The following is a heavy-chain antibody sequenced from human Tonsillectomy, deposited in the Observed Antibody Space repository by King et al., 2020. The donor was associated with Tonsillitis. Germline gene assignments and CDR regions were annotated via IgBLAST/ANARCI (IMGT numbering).Heavy chain of an antibody. CDR1: GYNFTNFY. D-gene: IGHD3-22*01. CDR2: INPSGNSA. CDR3: ARGHVGYYYDSSGYCLGY. Sequence: QLVQSGAGVKKPGASVKVSCKASGYNFTNFYIHWVRQAPGQGLEWMGLINPSGNSASYAQKFQGRVTLTADTSTNSVYMELSSLRSEDTAVFYCARGHVGYYYDSSGYCLGYWGQGTLVTVSS. V-gene: IGHV1-46*01. J-gene: IGHJ4*02.